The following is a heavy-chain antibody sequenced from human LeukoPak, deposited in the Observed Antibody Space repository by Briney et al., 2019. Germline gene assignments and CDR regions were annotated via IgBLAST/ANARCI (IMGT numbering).Heavy chain of an antibody. J-gene: IGHJ4*02. CDR3: ARGRATVAGDDFDY. V-gene: IGHV3-48*03. CDR2: ISSSGSTI. CDR1: GFTFSSYE. Sequence: GGSLRLSCAASGFTFSSYEMNWVRQAPGKGLEWVSYISSSGSTIYYADSVKGRFTISRDNAKNSLYLQMNSLRAEDTAVYYCARGRATVAGDDFDYWGRGTLVTVSS. D-gene: IGHD6-19*01.